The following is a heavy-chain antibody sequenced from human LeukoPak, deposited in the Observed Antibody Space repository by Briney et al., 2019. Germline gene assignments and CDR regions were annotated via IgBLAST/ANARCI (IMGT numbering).Heavy chain of an antibody. CDR1: GFTFKNYV. Sequence: GGSLRLSCAASGFTFKNYVMNWVRQAPGKGLEWVSAISGSGDSTYYTDSVKGRFTISRDNSKNTLYLQMNSLRAEDTAMYYRANRNYYDRRFYYYYYFDYWGQGTLVTVSS. CDR3: ANRNYYDRRFYYYYYFDY. V-gene: IGHV3-23*01. D-gene: IGHD3-22*01. CDR2: ISGSGDST. J-gene: IGHJ4*02.